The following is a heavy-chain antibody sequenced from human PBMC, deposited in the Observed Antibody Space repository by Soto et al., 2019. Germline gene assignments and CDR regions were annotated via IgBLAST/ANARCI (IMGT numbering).Heavy chain of an antibody. CDR2: IIPIFGTA. Sequence: SVKASSEARGVALDCSSSSWVRQAPGQGLEWMGGIIPIFGTANYAQKFQGRVTITADESTSTAYMELSSLRSEDTAVYYCARALLRFLEWPQNYFDYWGQGTLVTVSS. CDR1: GVALDCSS. V-gene: IGHV1-69*01. D-gene: IGHD3-3*01. J-gene: IGHJ4*02. CDR3: ARALLRFLEWPQNYFDY.